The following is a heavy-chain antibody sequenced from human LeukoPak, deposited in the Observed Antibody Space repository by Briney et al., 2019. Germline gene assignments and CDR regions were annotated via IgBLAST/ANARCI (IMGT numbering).Heavy chain of an antibody. J-gene: IGHJ4*02. Sequence: PSETLFLTCTVSGDSSSSVTDYWAWIRQPPGKGLEWIASGDYSGGTYYNPSLESRVAISTDMSKNQFSLKLTSVTGADTAVYYCAGERGEEYSSGWYKTNFFDNWGQGIRVTVSS. CDR3: AGERGEEYSSGWYKTNFFDN. CDR1: GDSSSSVTDY. CDR2: GDYSGGT. V-gene: IGHV4-39*07. D-gene: IGHD6-19*01.